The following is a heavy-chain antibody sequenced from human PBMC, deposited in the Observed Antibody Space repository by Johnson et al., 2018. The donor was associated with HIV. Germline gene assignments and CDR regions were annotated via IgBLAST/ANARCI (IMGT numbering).Heavy chain of an antibody. J-gene: IGHJ3*02. CDR3: AKDSSGSFVIPSGAFDI. V-gene: IGHV3-30*02. Sequence: QVQLVESGGGVVQPGGSLRLSCAASGFTFSNYGMYWVRQAPGKGLEWVAFIRYDGSNKYYADSVKGRFTISRDNSKNTLYLQMNSLRAEDTAVYYCAKDSSGSFVIPSGAFDIWGQGTMVTVSS. CDR2: IRYDGSNK. CDR1: GFTFSNYG. D-gene: IGHD1-26*01.